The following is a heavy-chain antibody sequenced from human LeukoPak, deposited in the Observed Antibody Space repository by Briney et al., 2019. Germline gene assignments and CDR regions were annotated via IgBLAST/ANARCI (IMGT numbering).Heavy chain of an antibody. CDR3: ARDSSSEGPLDY. J-gene: IGHJ4*02. CDR1: GFTFSASA. CDR2: IRSKANNYAT. D-gene: IGHD6-6*01. Sequence: GGSLRLSCAASGFTFSASAVHWVRQASGKGLEWIGRIRSKANNYATAYAGSLKGRFTVSRDDSKNTAYLQMSSLKTEDSAVYFCARDSSSEGPLDYWGQGTLVAVSS. V-gene: IGHV3-73*01.